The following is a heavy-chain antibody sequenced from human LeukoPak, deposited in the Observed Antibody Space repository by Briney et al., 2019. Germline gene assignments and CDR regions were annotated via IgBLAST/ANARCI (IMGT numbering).Heavy chain of an antibody. CDR3: ARDSRHLSSTRGGLKESRGAFFDY. J-gene: IGHJ4*02. CDR1: GGSISSYY. D-gene: IGHD6-13*01. Sequence: SETLSLTCTVSGGSISSYYWSWIRQPPGKGLEWIGYIYYSGSTNYNPSLKSRVTISVDTSKNQFSLKLSSVTPADTAVYYCARDSRHLSSTRGGLKESRGAFFDYWGQGTLVTVSS. V-gene: IGHV4-59*01. CDR2: IYYSGST.